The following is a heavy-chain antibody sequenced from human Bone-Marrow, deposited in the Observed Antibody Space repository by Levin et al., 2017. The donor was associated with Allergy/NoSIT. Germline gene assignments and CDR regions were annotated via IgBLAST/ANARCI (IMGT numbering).Heavy chain of an antibody. V-gene: IGHV1-8*01. CDR2: MNPSSGDT. J-gene: IGHJ5*02. CDR3: ARGGNWFDP. Sequence: GESLKISCNPSGYSFTSYDINWVRQATGQGLEWMGWMNPSSGDTGYAQKFQGRLTMTRNTSKRTVYMELSSLRSEDTAGYYCARGGNWFDPWGQGTLVTVSS. CDR1: GYSFTSYD.